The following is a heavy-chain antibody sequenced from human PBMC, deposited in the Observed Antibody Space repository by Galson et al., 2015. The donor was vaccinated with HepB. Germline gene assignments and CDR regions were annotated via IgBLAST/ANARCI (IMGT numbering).Heavy chain of an antibody. J-gene: IGHJ4*02. CDR1: GYTFTSYG. CDR3: ARSNTGIAVVAPGGY. D-gene: IGHD6-19*01. Sequence: SVKVSCKVSGYTFTSYGISWVRQAPGQGLEWMGWISAYNGNTNYAQKLQGRVTMTTDTSTSTAYMELRSLRSDDTAVYYCARSNTGIAVVAPGGYWGQGTLVTVSS. CDR2: ISAYNGNT. V-gene: IGHV1-18*04.